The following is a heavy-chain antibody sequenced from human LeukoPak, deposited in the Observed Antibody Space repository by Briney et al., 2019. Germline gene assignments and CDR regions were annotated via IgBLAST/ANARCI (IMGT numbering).Heavy chain of an antibody. J-gene: IGHJ4*02. CDR1: GFTFSSCG. Sequence: GGSLRLSCAASGFTFSSCGMHWVRQAPGKGLEWVAVTWYDGSNKYYADSVKGRFTISRDNSKNTLYLQMNSLRAEDTAVYYCARDALGTGYPNYYFDYWGQGTLVTVSS. CDR3: ARDALGTGYPNYYFDY. CDR2: TWYDGSNK. V-gene: IGHV3-33*01. D-gene: IGHD3-9*01.